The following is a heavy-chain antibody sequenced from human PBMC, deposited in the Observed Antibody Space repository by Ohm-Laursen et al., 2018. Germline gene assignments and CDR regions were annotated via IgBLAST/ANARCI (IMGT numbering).Heavy chain of an antibody. Sequence: SLRLSCAASGFTFDDYAMHWVRQAPGKGLEWVSGISWNSGSIGYADSVKGRFTISRDNAKNSLYLQMNSLRAEDTAVYYCAREGSIAANFDYWGQGTLVTVSS. CDR3: AREGSIAANFDY. CDR1: GFTFDDYA. V-gene: IGHV3-9*01. CDR2: ISWNSGSI. J-gene: IGHJ4*02. D-gene: IGHD6-6*01.